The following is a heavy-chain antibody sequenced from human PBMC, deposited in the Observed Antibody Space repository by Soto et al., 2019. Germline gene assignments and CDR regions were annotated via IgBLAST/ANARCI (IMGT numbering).Heavy chain of an antibody. J-gene: IGHJ4*02. CDR3: ARGVIVVVTAIQYYFDY. D-gene: IGHD2-21*02. CDR2: ISYDGSNK. CDR1: GFTFSSYA. Sequence: QVQLVESGGGVVQPGRSLRLSCAASGFTFSSYAMHWVRQAPGKGLEWVAVISYDGSNKYYADSVKGRFTISRDNSKNTLYLQMNSLRAEDTAVYYCARGVIVVVTAIQYYFDYWGQGTLVTVSS. V-gene: IGHV3-30-3*01.